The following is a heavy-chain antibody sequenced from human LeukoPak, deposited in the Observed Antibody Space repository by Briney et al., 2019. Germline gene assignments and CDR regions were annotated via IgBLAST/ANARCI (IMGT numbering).Heavy chain of an antibody. J-gene: IGHJ3*02. CDR1: GFTFSSYA. D-gene: IGHD2-15*01. CDR3: AKGSGGTRPHAFDI. Sequence: PGGSLRLSCAVSGFTFSSYAMSWVRQAPGKGLEWVSAISGSGGSTFYADSVKGRFTISRDNSKNTLYLQMNSLRAEDTAIYYCAKGSGGTRPHAFDIWGQGTMVTVPS. V-gene: IGHV3-23*01. CDR2: ISGSGGST.